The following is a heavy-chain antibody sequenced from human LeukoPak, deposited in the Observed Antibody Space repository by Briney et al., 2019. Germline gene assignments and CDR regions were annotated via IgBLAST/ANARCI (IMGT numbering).Heavy chain of an antibody. CDR1: GGSISSSSYY. CDR3: ARPTPAPYY. CDR2: IYYSGST. D-gene: IGHD2-2*01. Sequence: SGTLSLTCTVPGGSISSSSYYWGWIRQPPGKGLEWIGSIYYSGSTYYNPSLKSRVTISVDTSKNQFSLKLSSVTAADTAVYYSARPTPAPYYWGQGTLVTVSS. V-gene: IGHV4-39*01. J-gene: IGHJ4*02.